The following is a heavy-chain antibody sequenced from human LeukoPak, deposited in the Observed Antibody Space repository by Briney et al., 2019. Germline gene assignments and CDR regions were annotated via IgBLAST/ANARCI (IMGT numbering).Heavy chain of an antibody. V-gene: IGHV7-4-1*02. J-gene: IGHJ4*02. Sequence: ASVKVSCKASGYTFTSYAMNWVRQAPGQGLEWMGWINTNTGNPTYAQGFTGRFVFSLDTSVSTAYLQISSLKAEDTAVYYCAMLKYCSSTSCSVGGYWGQETLVTVSS. CDR1: GYTFTSYA. CDR3: AMLKYCSSTSCSVGGY. CDR2: INTNTGNP. D-gene: IGHD2-2*01.